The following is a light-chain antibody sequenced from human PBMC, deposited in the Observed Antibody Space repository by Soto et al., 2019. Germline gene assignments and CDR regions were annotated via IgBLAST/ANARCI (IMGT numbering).Light chain of an antibody. J-gene: IGLJ1*01. CDR3: SSYTSSSTLV. V-gene: IGLV2-14*01. CDR2: EVS. CDR1: SSDVGGYNY. Sequence: SGRTQPASVSGSPGRSITISRTGTSSDVGGYNYVSWYQQHPGKAPKLMIYEVSNRPSGVSNRFSGSKSGNTASLTISGLQAEDEADYYCSSYTSSSTLVFGTGTKVTVL.